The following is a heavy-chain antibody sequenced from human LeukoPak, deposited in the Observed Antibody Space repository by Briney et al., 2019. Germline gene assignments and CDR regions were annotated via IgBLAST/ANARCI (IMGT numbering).Heavy chain of an antibody. Sequence: PGGSLRLSCAASGFTFSSYWMSWVRQAPGKGLEWVANIKQDGSVKYFVDSVKGRFTISRDNSKNTLYLQMNSLRAEDTAVYYCARSGGWDGMDVWGQGTAVTVSS. D-gene: IGHD1-1*01. J-gene: IGHJ6*02. CDR1: GFTFSSYW. CDR3: ARSGGWDGMDV. V-gene: IGHV3-7*03. CDR2: IKQDGSVK.